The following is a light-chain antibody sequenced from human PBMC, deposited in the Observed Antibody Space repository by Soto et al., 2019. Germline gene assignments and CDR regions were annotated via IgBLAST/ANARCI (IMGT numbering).Light chain of an antibody. Sequence: QSVLTQSPSASGTPGQRVTISCSGSRSNIGRNFAYWYQHVPGTAPRLLIQRNNERPSGVPDRFSGSKSDSTASLTISGLQAEDEADYYCCLYLGGTSVFGGGTQLTVL. CDR1: RSNIGRNF. J-gene: IGLJ7*01. V-gene: IGLV1-47*01. CDR2: RNN. CDR3: CLYLGGTSV.